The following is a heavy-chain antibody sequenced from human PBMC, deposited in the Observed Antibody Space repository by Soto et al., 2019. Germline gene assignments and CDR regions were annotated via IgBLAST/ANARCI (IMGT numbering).Heavy chain of an antibody. D-gene: IGHD2-15*01. CDR2: IIPIFGTA. CDR1: GGTFSSYA. Sequence: SVKVSCKASGGTFSSYAISWVRQAPGQGLEWMGGIIPIFGTANYAQKFQGRVTITADESTSTAYMELSSLRSEDTAVYYCARAPYSGYYHYYMDVWAQGPRSPSP. V-gene: IGHV1-69*13. J-gene: IGHJ6*03. CDR3: ARAPYSGYYHYYMDV.